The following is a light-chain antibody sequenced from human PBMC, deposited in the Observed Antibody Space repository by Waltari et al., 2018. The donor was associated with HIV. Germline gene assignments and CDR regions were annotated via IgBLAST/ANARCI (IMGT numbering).Light chain of an antibody. CDR1: SGNIGKYNL. J-gene: IGLJ1*01. CDR2: EVT. V-gene: IGLV2-23*02. CDR3: CSYAGTQNFFL. Sequence: QSALTQEASVSGSLGLSITISCNGTSGNIGKYNLVSWYQQHPDKAPKLLIYEVTKRPSVISSRFSGSKSDTTASLTISGLQAEDEADYFCCSYAGTQNFFLFGSGT.